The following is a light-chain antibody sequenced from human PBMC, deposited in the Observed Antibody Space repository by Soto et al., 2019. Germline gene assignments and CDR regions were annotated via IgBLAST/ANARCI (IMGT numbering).Light chain of an antibody. J-gene: IGKJ5*01. CDR1: QGISSS. Sequence: DIQLTQSPSFLSASVGDRVTITCRASQGISSSLAWYQQKPGEAPRLLIYAASTLQSGVPSRFSGSGYGTEFTLTISSLQPEDFATYYCQQSYSTPITFGQGTRLEI. V-gene: IGKV1-9*01. CDR3: QQSYSTPIT. CDR2: AAS.